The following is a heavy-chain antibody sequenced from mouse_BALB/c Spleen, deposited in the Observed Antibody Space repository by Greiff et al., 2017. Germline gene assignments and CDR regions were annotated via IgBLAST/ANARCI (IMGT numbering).Heavy chain of an antibody. D-gene: IGHD1-1*01. CDR2: ISSGGST. V-gene: IGHV5-6-5*01. J-gene: IGHJ4*01. CDR1: GFTFSSYA. Sequence: EVKLQESGGGLVKPGGSLKLSCAASGFTFSSYAMSWVRQTPEKRLEWVASISSGGSTYYPDSVKGRFTISRDNARNILYLQMSSLRSEDTAMYYGARGGYSSYLYYYAMDYWGQGTSVTVSS. CDR3: ARGGYSSYLYYYAMDY.